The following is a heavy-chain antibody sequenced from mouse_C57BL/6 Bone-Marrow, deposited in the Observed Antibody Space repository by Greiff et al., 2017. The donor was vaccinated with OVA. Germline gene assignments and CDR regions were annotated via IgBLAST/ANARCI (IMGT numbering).Heavy chain of an antibody. J-gene: IGHJ1*03. CDR1: GFTFSSYG. D-gene: IGHD1-1*01. Sequence: EVKLMESGGDLVKPGGSLKLSCAASGFTFSSYGMSWVRQTPDKRLEWVATISSGGSYTYYPDSVKGRFTISRDNAKNTLYLQMSSLRSEDTAMYYCARRHYYYGSSYYWYIDVWGTGTTVTVSS. V-gene: IGHV5-6*02. CDR3: ARRHYYYGSSYYWYIDV. CDR2: ISSGGSYT.